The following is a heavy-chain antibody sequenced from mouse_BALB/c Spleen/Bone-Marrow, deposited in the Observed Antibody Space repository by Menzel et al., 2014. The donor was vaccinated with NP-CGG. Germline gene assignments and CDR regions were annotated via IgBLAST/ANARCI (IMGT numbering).Heavy chain of an antibody. V-gene: IGHV1-18*01. D-gene: IGHD1-1*01. CDR1: GYSFFPYT. CDR3: ARSGYGRYAMNS. CDR2: INPSNSGI. J-gene: IGHJ4*01. Sequence: VQLQQSGPELVRPGASMKISCKASGYSFFPYTIMCLEQSHAKNLEWSGVINPSNSGIRFYQKIMGKATFTVHKSTSTACMELLSLTSEDSAVYYCARSGYGRYAMNSWGQGPPVTVSP.